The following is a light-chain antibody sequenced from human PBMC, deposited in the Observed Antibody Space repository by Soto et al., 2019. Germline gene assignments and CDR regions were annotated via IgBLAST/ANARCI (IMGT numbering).Light chain of an antibody. CDR1: SSDVGSYNL. CDR2: EGS. V-gene: IGLV2-23*01. Sequence: QSALTQPASVSGSPGQSITISCTGTSSDVGSYNLVSWYQHHPGNAPKLMIYEGSKRPSGVSDRFSGSKSGNTASLTISGLQAEDEDDYYCSSYAGSGTSDVVFGGGTKLTVL. J-gene: IGLJ2*01. CDR3: SSYAGSGTSDVV.